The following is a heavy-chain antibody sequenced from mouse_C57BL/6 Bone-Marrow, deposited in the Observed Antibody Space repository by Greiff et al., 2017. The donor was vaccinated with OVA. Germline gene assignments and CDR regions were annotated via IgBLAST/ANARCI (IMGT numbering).Heavy chain of an antibody. CDR3: VRGRDSNDEGYYFDY. Sequence: VKDRFTISRDDSESMRYLQMNNLKTEDTAMYYCVRGRDSNDEGYYFDYWGQGTTLTVSS. J-gene: IGHJ2*01. V-gene: IGHV10-1*01. D-gene: IGHD2-12*01.